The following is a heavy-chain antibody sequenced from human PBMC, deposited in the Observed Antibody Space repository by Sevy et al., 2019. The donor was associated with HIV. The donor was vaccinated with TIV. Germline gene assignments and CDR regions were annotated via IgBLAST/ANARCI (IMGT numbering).Heavy chain of an antibody. CDR3: AKGDTSTRYSCYGMDV. Sequence: GGSLRLSCAASGFTFSNFGMSWVRQAPGKGLEWVSTISGSGGTTYYADSVKGRFTISRDNSKKTLYLHMNSLRAEDTALYYWAKGDTSTRYSCYGMDVWGQGTAVTVSS. CDR2: ISGSGGTT. J-gene: IGHJ6*02. V-gene: IGHV3-23*01. D-gene: IGHD2-2*01. CDR1: GFTFSNFG.